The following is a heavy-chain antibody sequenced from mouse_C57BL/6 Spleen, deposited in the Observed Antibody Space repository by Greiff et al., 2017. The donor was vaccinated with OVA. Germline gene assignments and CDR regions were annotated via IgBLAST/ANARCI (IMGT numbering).Heavy chain of an antibody. J-gene: IGHJ3*01. V-gene: IGHV1-50*01. CDR2: IDPSDSYT. Sequence: VQLQQPGAELVKPGASVKLSCKASGYTFTSYWMQWVKQRPGQGLEWIGEIDPSDSYTNYNQTFKGKATLTVATSSRTAYMQLSSLTSEDSAVYDCARGGDGYYPAWFAYWGQGTLVTVSA. D-gene: IGHD2-3*01. CDR1: GYTFTSYW. CDR3: ARGGDGYYPAWFAY.